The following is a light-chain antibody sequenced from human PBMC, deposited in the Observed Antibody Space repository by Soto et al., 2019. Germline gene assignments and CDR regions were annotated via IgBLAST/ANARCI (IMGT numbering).Light chain of an antibody. Sequence: EIVLTQSPATLSLSPGERATLSCRASQSVSSYLAWYQQKPGQAPRLLIYDASNRATGIPARFSGSGSGTDLTLTISSLGPEDFAVYYCQQGSNWPPRITFGPGTKVEIK. V-gene: IGKV3-11*01. CDR1: QSVSSY. CDR2: DAS. CDR3: QQGSNWPPRIT. J-gene: IGKJ3*01.